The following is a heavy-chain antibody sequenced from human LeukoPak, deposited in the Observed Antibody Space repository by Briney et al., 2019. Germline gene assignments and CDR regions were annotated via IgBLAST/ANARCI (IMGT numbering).Heavy chain of an antibody. Sequence: SVKVSRKASGGTFSSYAISWVRQAPGQGLEWMGGIIPIFGTANYAQKFQGRVTITAEESTSTAYRELSSLRSEDTGVYYYARVSDIVATQGDYWGQGTLVTVSS. V-gene: IGHV1-69*13. CDR3: ARVSDIVATQGDY. CDR2: IIPIFGTA. D-gene: IGHD5-12*01. J-gene: IGHJ4*02. CDR1: GGTFSSYA.